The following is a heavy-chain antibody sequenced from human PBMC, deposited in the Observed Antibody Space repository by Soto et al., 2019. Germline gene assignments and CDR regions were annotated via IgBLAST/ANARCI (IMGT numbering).Heavy chain of an antibody. CDR2: IYHSGTT. CDR1: GGSISSRIW. D-gene: IGHD4-17*01. V-gene: IGHV4-4*02. CDR3: ARPGDTGDRRVWYFDL. J-gene: IGHJ2*01. Sequence: QVQLQESGPGLVKPSGTLSLTCAVSGGSISSRIWWNWVRRPPGKGLEWIGEIYHSGTTNYNPSLTRRVTMSVGQSKHQFSLKLNEVTAVDTAVYYCARPGDTGDRRVWYFDLWRGGTQVIVAS.